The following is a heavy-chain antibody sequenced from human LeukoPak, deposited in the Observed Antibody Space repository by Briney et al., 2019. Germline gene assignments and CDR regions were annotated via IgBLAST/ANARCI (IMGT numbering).Heavy chain of an antibody. Sequence: PGGSLRLSCAASGFTVSSNYMSWVRQAPGKGLEWVSVIYSGGSTYYADSVKGRFTISRDNSKNTLYLQMNSLTAEDTAVYYCASHSSSWVYYYMDVWGKGTTVTVSS. CDR2: IYSGGST. J-gene: IGHJ6*03. CDR1: GFTVSSNY. D-gene: IGHD6-13*01. CDR3: ASHSSSWVYYYMDV. V-gene: IGHV3-66*02.